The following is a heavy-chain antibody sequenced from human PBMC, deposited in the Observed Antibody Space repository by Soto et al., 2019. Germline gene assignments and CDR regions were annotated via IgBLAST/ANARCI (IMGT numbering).Heavy chain of an antibody. CDR2: INPSGGST. CDR1: GYTFTSYY. D-gene: IGHD5-12*01. V-gene: IGHV1-46*03. Sequence: GASVKVPCKASGYTFTSYYMHWVRQAPGQGLEWMGIINPSGGSTSYAQKFQGRVTMTRDTSTSTVYMELSSLRSEDTAVYYCDRTPGSGYPWDYWGQGTLVTVSS. J-gene: IGHJ4*02. CDR3: DRTPGSGYPWDY.